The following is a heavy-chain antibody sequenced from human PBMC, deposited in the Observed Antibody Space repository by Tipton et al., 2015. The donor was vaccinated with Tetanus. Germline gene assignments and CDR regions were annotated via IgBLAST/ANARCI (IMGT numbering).Heavy chain of an antibody. CDR3: ARDRGDYIYYGMDV. V-gene: IGHV1-2*02. Sequence: QLVQSGAELKKPGASVKVSCKAFGYTFTAQYMYWVRQAPGQGLEWMGWIDPNSGDTKYAQKFQGRATMTRDTSISTIHMELSRLKSDDTAVYYCARDRGDYIYYGMDVWGQGTTVTVSS. CDR1: GYTFTAQY. D-gene: IGHD3-22*01. J-gene: IGHJ6*02. CDR2: IDPNSGDT.